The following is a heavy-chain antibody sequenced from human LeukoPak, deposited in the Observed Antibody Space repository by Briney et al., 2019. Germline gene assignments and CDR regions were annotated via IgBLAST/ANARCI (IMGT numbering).Heavy chain of an antibody. CDR1: GGTFSSYA. D-gene: IGHD3-10*01. CDR2: IIPILGIA. Sequence: ASVTVSCKASGGTFSSYAISWVRQAPGQGLEWMGRIIPILGIANYAQKFQGRVTITADKSTSTAYMELSSLRSEDTAVYYCANPDYYGSGSFDYWGQGTLVTVSS. V-gene: IGHV1-69*04. CDR3: ANPDYYGSGSFDY. J-gene: IGHJ4*02.